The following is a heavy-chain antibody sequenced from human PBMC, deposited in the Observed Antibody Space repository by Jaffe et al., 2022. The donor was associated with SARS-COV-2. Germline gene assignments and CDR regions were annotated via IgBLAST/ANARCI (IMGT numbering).Heavy chain of an antibody. V-gene: IGHV3-9*01. D-gene: IGHD1-7*01. J-gene: IGHJ6*02. CDR3: AKDIISRTGTAGGYYYGMDV. CDR1: GFTFDDYA. CDR2: ISWNSGSI. Sequence: EVQLVESGGGLVQPGRSLRLSCAASGFTFDDYAMHWVRQAPGKGLEWVSGISWNSGSIGYADSVKGRFTISRDNAKNSLYLQMNSLRAEDTALYYCAKDIISRTGTAGGYYYGMDVWGQGTTVTVSS.